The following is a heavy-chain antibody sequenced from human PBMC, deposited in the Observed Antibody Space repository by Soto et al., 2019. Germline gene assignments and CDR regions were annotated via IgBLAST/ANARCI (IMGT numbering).Heavy chain of an antibody. J-gene: IGHJ4*02. CDR1: GGSISNYY. CDR3: ARGHYDFWSGYFATIYY. Sequence: QVQLQESGPGLVKPSETLSLTCTVSGGSISNYYWSWIRQPPGKGLEWIGYIHYSGNTKYNPSLKGRVTISADTSKDQFSLKLTSVTAADKAVYYCARGHYDFWSGYFATIYYWGQGTLVTVSS. CDR2: IHYSGNT. D-gene: IGHD3-3*01. V-gene: IGHV4-59*08.